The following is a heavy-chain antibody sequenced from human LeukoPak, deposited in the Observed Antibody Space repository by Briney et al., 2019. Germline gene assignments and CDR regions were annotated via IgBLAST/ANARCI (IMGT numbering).Heavy chain of an antibody. CDR1: GGSISSHY. Sequence: TSETLSLTCTVSGGSISSHYWSWIRQPPGKGLEWIGYIYYSGSTNYNPSLKSRVTISVDTFKNQFSLKLSSVTAADTAVYYCATNLGYCGGDCPDYWGQGTLVTVSS. D-gene: IGHD2-21*02. J-gene: IGHJ4*02. V-gene: IGHV4-59*11. CDR3: ATNLGYCGGDCPDY. CDR2: IYYSGST.